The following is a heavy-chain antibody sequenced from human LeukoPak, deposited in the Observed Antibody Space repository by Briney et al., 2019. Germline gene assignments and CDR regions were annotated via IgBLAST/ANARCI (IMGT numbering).Heavy chain of an antibody. V-gene: IGHV3-7*01. CDR3: ARRKEVQPTFDH. CDR1: GFVFSNYC. Sequence: PGGSLRLSCAASGFVFSNYCMGWVRLAPGKGLEWVADIKEDGSQTYYVDSVKGRLTISRDNAKNSLDLQKNSLRDEDTAVYYCARRKEVQPTFDHWGEGTLVTVSS. CDR2: IKEDGSQT. J-gene: IGHJ4*02. D-gene: IGHD1-26*01.